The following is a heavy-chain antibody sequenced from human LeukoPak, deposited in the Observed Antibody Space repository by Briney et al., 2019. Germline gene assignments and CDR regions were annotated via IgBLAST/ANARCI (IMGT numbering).Heavy chain of an antibody. CDR1: GYTLTDYY. Sequence: ASVKVSCKASGYTLTDYYMHWVRQAPGQGLEWMGRINPNSGGTNYAQKFQGRVTMTRDTSISTAYMELSRLRSDDTAVYYCARGTRYSSGWSQLDYWGQGTLVTVSS. CDR2: INPNSGGT. CDR3: ARGTRYSSGWSQLDY. D-gene: IGHD6-19*01. V-gene: IGHV1-2*06. J-gene: IGHJ4*02.